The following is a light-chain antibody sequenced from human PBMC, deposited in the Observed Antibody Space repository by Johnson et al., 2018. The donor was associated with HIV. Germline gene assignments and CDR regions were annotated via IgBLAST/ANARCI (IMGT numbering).Light chain of an antibody. J-gene: IGLJ1*01. CDR2: ENN. CDR1: SSNIGNNY. CDR3: GTWDSSLSAFYV. Sequence: QSVLTQPPSVSAAPGQKVTISCSGSSSNIGNNYVSWYQQLPGTAPKLLIYENNKRPSGIPDRFSGSKSGTSDTLGITGLQTGAEADDYCGTWDSSLSAFYVFGTGTKFTV. V-gene: IGLV1-51*02.